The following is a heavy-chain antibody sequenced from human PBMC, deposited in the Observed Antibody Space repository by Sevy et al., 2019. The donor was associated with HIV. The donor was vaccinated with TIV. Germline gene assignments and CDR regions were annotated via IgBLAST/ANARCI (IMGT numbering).Heavy chain of an antibody. Sequence: GGSLRLSCAASGFTFSSYAMSWVRQAPGKGLEWVSAISGRGSRTYFADSVKGRFAFSRDNSKNTLYLQMNSLRAEDTAVYYCARDTGGNRYGMDVWGQGTTVTVSS. CDR1: GFTFSSYA. CDR2: ISGRGSRT. V-gene: IGHV3-23*01. J-gene: IGHJ6*02. CDR3: ARDTGGNRYGMDV. D-gene: IGHD2-15*01.